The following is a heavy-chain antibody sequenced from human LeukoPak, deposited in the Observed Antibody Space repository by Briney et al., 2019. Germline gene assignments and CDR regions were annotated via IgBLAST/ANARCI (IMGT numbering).Heavy chain of an antibody. Sequence: SETLSLTCAVYGGTFSGYYWSWIRQPPGKGLEWIGEINHSGTTNYNPSLKSRVTISVDTSKNHSSLNLSSVTAADTAVYYCARRVRAYCSGGSCYDDWYFDLWGRGTLVTVSS. CDR1: GGTFSGYY. CDR3: ARRVRAYCSGGSCYDDWYFDL. J-gene: IGHJ2*01. D-gene: IGHD2-15*01. CDR2: INHSGTT. V-gene: IGHV4-34*01.